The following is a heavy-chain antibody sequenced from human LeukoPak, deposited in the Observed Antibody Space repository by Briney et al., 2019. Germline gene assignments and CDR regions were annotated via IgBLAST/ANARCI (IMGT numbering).Heavy chain of an antibody. J-gene: IGHJ4*02. CDR3: ARDLQYYDYVWGSYDYYFDY. CDR2: IYYSGST. CDR1: GGSISSYY. V-gene: IGHV4-59*01. D-gene: IGHD3-16*01. Sequence: KPSETLSLTCTASGGSISSYYWSWIRQPPGEGVKWIGYIYYSGSTNYNPYLKSRVTISVDTSKNQFSLKLSSVTAADTAVYYCARDLQYYDYVWGSYDYYFDYWGQGTLVTVSS.